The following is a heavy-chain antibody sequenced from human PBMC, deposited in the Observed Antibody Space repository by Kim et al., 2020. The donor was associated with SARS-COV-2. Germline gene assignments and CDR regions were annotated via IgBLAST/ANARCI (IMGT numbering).Heavy chain of an antibody. CDR3: ARGYYYGSGSYYTQAFDI. D-gene: IGHD3-10*01. Sequence: SETLSLTCTVSGGSISSGGYYWSWIRQHPGKGLEWIGYIYYSGNTYYNPSLKSRVTISVDTSKNQFSLKLSSVTAADTAVYYCARGYYYGSGSYYTQAFDIWGQGTMVTVSS. V-gene: IGHV4-31*03. CDR1: GGSISSGGYY. CDR2: IYYSGNT. J-gene: IGHJ3*02.